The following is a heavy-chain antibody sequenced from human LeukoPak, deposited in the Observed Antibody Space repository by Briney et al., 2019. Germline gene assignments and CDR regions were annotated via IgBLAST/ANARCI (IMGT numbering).Heavy chain of an antibody. CDR1: GFTFSSYE. CDR2: ISSSGSTI. Sequence: TGGSLRLSCAASGFTFSSYEMNWVRQAPGKGLEWVSYISSSGSTIYYADSVKGRFTISRDNAKNSLYLQMNSLRAEDTAVYYCARDRDSVVVVAATFDYWGQGTLVTVSS. V-gene: IGHV3-48*03. CDR3: ARDRDSVVVVAATFDY. J-gene: IGHJ4*02. D-gene: IGHD2-15*01.